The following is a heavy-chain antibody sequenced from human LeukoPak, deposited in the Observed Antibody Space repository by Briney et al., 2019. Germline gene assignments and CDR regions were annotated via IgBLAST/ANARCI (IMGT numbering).Heavy chain of an antibody. J-gene: IGHJ4*02. CDR2: IIPIFGTA. D-gene: IGHD3-10*01. V-gene: IGHV1-69*13. Sequence: RASVKVSCKASGGTFSSYTISWVRQAPGQGLERMGGIIPIFGTANYAQKFQGRVTITADESTSTAYMELSSLRSEDTAVYYCAISDERAATSVDYWGQGTLVTVSS. CDR3: AISDERAATSVDY. CDR1: GGTFSSYT.